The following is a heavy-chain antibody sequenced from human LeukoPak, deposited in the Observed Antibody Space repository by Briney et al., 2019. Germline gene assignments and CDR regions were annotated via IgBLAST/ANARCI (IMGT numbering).Heavy chain of an antibody. V-gene: IGHV3-23*01. CDR1: GFTFSTYA. D-gene: IGHD4-23*01. CDR3: AKDGPTVVRPHDY. Sequence: RGSLSHSCAASGFTFSTYAMSWVRQAPRKGLEGVGTIGGSGISTYYADSVKGRFTITRDTSKYMLFLQMDSLRAEDTAVYYCAKDGPTVVRPHDYWGQGTLGTVSS. J-gene: IGHJ4*02. CDR2: IGGSGIST.